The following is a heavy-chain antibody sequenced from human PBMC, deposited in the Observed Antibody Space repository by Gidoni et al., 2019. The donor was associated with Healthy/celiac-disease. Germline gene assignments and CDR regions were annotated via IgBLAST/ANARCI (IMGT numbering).Heavy chain of an antibody. CDR3: AKSLWQLPNYFDY. CDR1: GFTFSSYA. Sequence: EVQLLESGGGLVQPGGSLRLSCAASGFTFSSYAMSWVRQAPGKGLEWVSAISGSGGSTYYADSVKGRFTISRDNSKNTLYLQMNNLRAEDTAVYYCAKSLWQLPNYFDYWGQGTLVTVSS. D-gene: IGHD2-15*01. V-gene: IGHV3-23*01. J-gene: IGHJ4*02. CDR2: ISGSGGST.